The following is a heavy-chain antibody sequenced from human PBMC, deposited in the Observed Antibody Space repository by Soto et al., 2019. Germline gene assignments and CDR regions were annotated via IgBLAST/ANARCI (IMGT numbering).Heavy chain of an antibody. V-gene: IGHV4-59*12. CDR2: VYHNGRT. CDR3: TRACSSNSCYDVFDY. CDR1: GGSIENYY. Sequence: SETLSLTCNVSGGSIENYYWSWIRQAPGKGPEWIGYVYHNGRTSYNPSLKSRVTMSVDTSKNQFSLKLSSVTAADTAVYYCTRACSSNSCYDVFDYWGQGTLVTVSS. J-gene: IGHJ4*02. D-gene: IGHD2-2*01.